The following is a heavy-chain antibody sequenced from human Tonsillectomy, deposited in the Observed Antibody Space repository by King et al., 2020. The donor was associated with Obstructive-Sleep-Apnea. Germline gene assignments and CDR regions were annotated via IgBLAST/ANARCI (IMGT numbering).Heavy chain of an antibody. Sequence: VQLVESGGGLVQPGGSLRLTCAASGFTFSSYAMSWVRQGPGKGLEWCSAISGSVGSTYYADSVKGRFTISRDNSKNTLYLQMNSLRAKDTAVYYCAKPGAILDYWGQGTLVTVSS. CDR3: AKPGAILDY. V-gene: IGHV3-23*04. J-gene: IGHJ4*02. CDR2: ISGSVGST. D-gene: IGHD2-21*01. CDR1: GFTFSSYA.